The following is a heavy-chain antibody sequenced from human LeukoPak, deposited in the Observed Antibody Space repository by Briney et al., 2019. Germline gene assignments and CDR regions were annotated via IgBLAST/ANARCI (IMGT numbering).Heavy chain of an antibody. D-gene: IGHD4-17*01. CDR3: ARDEVTTPRD. J-gene: IGHJ4*02. CDR2: MWYDGSNK. CDR1: GFTFSSYG. V-gene: IGHV3-33*01. Sequence: PGRSLRLSCAASGFTFSSYGMHWVRQAPGKGQEWVAVMWYDGSNKYYADSVKGRFTISRDNSKNTLYLQMHSLRAEDTAVYYCARDEVTTPRDWGQGTLVTVSS.